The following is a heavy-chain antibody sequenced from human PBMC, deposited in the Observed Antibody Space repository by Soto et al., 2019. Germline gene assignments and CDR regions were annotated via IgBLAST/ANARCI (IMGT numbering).Heavy chain of an antibody. D-gene: IGHD2-15*01. J-gene: IGHJ4*02. Sequence: QVQLVQSGAEVKKPGSSVKVSCTASGVTFSSYSISWVRQAPGQGLEWMGGIIPIFGTANYAQKVQGRVTITADEPTTTAYMEVRSLRSEETAVYYCERASRYCSGGSCCFGPGIGYWGQGTLVTVSS. CDR3: ERASRYCSGGSCCFGPGIGY. CDR1: GVTFSSYS. V-gene: IGHV1-69*12. CDR2: IIPIFGTA.